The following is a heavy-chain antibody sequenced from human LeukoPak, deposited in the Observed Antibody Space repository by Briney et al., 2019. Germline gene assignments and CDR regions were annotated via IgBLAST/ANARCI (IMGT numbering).Heavy chain of an antibody. J-gene: IGHJ4*02. D-gene: IGHD3-22*01. Sequence: GGCLSLSCAASGFTFSSYWMRWGREAPGKGLEWVANIKKDGSEKHYVDSVKGRFTISRDNAKDSLYLQMNSLRAEDTAVYYCARVLHKRNYDSTTYYGYWGQGTLVTVSS. V-gene: IGHV3-7*04. CDR2: IKKDGSEK. CDR3: ARVLHKRNYDSTTYYGY. CDR1: GFTFSSYW.